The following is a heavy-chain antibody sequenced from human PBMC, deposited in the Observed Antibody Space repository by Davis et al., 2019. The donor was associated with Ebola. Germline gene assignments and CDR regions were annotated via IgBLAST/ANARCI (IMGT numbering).Heavy chain of an antibody. Sequence: GESLKISCAASGFTFSTYSMNWVRQAPGKGLEWVSSISSSSSYIYYADSVKGRFTISRDNAKNSLYLQMNSLRAEDTAVYYCARLIGSYPNWFDPWGQGTLVTVSS. J-gene: IGHJ5*02. V-gene: IGHV3-21*01. CDR3: ARLIGSYPNWFDP. D-gene: IGHD1-26*01. CDR2: ISSSSSYI. CDR1: GFTFSTYS.